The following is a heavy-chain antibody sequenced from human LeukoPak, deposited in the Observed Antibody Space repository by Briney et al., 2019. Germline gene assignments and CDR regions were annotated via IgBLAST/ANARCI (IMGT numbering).Heavy chain of an antibody. V-gene: IGHV4-34*01. Sequence: SETLSLTCAVYGGSFSGYYWSWIRQPPGKGLEWIGEINHSGSTNYNPSLKSRVTISVDTSKNPFSLKLSSVTAADTAVYYCASRGDFWSGYYTYWGQGTLVTVSS. CDR2: INHSGST. CDR3: ASRGDFWSGYYTY. D-gene: IGHD3-3*01. CDR1: GGSFSGYY. J-gene: IGHJ4*02.